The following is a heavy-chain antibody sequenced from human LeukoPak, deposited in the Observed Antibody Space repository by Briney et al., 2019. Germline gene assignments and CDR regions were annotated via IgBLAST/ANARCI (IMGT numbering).Heavy chain of an antibody. CDR3: ARGVLYYYDSSGYYYRAYYYYYMDV. D-gene: IGHD3-22*01. J-gene: IGHJ6*03. Sequence: SETLSLTCAVHGGSFSGYYWSWIRQPPGKGLAWIGEINHSGSTNYNPSLKSRVTISVDTSKNQFSLKLSSVTAADTAVYYCARGVLYYYDSSGYYYRAYYYYYMDVWGKGTTVTVSS. CDR2: INHSGST. V-gene: IGHV4-34*01. CDR1: GGSFSGYY.